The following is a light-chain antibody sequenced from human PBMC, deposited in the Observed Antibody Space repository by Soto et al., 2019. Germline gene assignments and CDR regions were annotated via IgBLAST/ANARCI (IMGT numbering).Light chain of an antibody. CDR2: ADD. Sequence: QSVLTQPPSASGTPGQRVTISCSGSSSNIGVNTVSWFHHLPGTAPKVLIYADDQRPSGVPDRFSGSKSGTSASLAISRLQSEDEGAYYCAAWDDSLSGHVVFGGGTQLTVL. CDR3: AAWDDSLSGHVV. V-gene: IGLV1-44*01. CDR1: SSNIGVNT. J-gene: IGLJ2*01.